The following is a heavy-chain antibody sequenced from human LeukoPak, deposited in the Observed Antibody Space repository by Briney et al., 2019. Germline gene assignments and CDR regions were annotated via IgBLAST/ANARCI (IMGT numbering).Heavy chain of an antibody. J-gene: IGHJ4*02. CDR1: GFTVSSNY. Sequence: GGSLRLSCAASGFTVSSNYMSWVRQAPGKGLEWVSVIYSGGSTYYADSVKGRFTISRDNAKNSLYLQMNSLRVEDRAVYYCARDTIFGVVIFDYWGQGTLVTVSS. CDR3: ARDTIFGVVIFDY. CDR2: IYSGGST. V-gene: IGHV3-53*01. D-gene: IGHD3-3*01.